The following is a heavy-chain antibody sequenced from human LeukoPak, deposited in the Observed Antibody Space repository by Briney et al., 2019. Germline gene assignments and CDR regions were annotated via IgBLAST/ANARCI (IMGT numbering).Heavy chain of an antibody. Sequence: SETLSLTCTVSGDSISSYYWSWIRQPPGKGLEWSGYIYNSETTNYNPSLESRVTISEDTSKNQFSLMLTSVTAADTAVYYCARVVYSHYWPEGMDVWGQGTTVTVSS. CDR1: GDSISSYY. CDR3: ARVVYSHYWPEGMDV. J-gene: IGHJ6*02. V-gene: IGHV4-59*01. D-gene: IGHD4-11*01. CDR2: IYNSETT.